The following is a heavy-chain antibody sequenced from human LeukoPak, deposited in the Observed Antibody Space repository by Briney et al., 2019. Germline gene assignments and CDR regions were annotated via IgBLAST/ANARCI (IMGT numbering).Heavy chain of an antibody. J-gene: IGHJ4*02. V-gene: IGHV4-34*01. CDR3: ARDRIVRLDFDY. D-gene: IGHD1-26*01. Sequence: SETLSLTCAVYGGSFSNYYWSWIRQPPGKGLEWIGEINHSGSTNYNPSLKSRVTISVDTSKNQFSLNLRSVTAADTAVYYCARDRIVRLDFDYWGQGTLVTVSS. CDR2: INHSGST. CDR1: GGSFSNYY.